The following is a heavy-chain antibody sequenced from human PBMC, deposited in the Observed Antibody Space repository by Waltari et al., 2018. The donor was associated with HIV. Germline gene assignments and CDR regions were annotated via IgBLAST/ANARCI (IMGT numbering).Heavy chain of an antibody. J-gene: IGHJ4*02. CDR2: INQDGSEK. D-gene: IGHD2-21*02. CDR1: GFTFSNYR. Sequence: DVQLVESGGGLVQPGGSLRLSCAASGFTFSNYRMTWVRQAPGEGLEWVANINQDGSEKYYVDSVKGRFTISRDNTKNSLYLQMNNVRADDTAVYYCASPGCGGGCYRIDYWGQGTLVTVSS. V-gene: IGHV3-7*01. CDR3: ASPGCGGGCYRIDY.